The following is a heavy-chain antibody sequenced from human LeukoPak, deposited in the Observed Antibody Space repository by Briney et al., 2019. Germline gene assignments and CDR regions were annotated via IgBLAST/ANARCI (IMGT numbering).Heavy chain of an antibody. Sequence: SETLSLTCAVSGYSISSDYYWGWIRQPPGQGLEWIGSIYHSGYTYYYPSLKSRVTISVNTSKNQFSLKLSSVTAADTAVYYCARAPIVGATYFDYWGQGTLVTVSS. CDR2: IYHSGYT. CDR3: ARAPIVGATYFDY. D-gene: IGHD1-26*01. CDR1: GYSISSDYY. J-gene: IGHJ4*02. V-gene: IGHV4-38-2*01.